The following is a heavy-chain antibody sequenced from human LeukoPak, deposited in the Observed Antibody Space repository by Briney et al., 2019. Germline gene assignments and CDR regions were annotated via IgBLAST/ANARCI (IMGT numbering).Heavy chain of an antibody. Sequence: SETLSLIWTVSGGAISSDSYFWGWIRQPPGQGLEWIGSIYYSGSTYYNPSLKSRVTISVDTSKNQFSLKLSSVTAADTAVYYCARPHIGGSDLTDFDYWGQGTLVTVSS. V-gene: IGHV4-39*01. D-gene: IGHD1-26*01. J-gene: IGHJ4*02. CDR1: GGAISSDSYF. CDR3: ARPHIGGSDLTDFDY. CDR2: IYYSGST.